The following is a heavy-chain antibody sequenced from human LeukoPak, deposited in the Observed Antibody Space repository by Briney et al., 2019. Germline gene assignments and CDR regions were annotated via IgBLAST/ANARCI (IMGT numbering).Heavy chain of an antibody. CDR1: GGSISTYY. CDR2: IYTNSGST. D-gene: IGHD1-1*01. V-gene: IGHV4-4*07. Sequence: SETLSLTCTVSGGSISTYYWSWIRQPAGKGLEWIGRIYTNSGSTNYNPSLESRVTMSVDTSKNQFSLKLSSVTAADTAVYYCARGPGPLQLERLEAFDIWGQGTMVTVSS. J-gene: IGHJ3*02. CDR3: ARGPGPLQLERLEAFDI.